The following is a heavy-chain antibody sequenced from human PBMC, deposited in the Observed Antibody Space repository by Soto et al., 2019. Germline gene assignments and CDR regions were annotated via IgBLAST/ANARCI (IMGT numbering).Heavy chain of an antibody. CDR2: IYYSGST. CDR1: GGSISSSSYY. CDR3: ARRGYDLRGASDF. Sequence: PSETLSLTCTVSGGSISSSSYYWGWIRQPPGKGLEWIGSIYYSGSTNYNPSLKSRVTISVDTSKNQFSLKLSSVTAADTAVYYCARRGYDLRGASDFWGPGTMVTL. V-gene: IGHV4-39*07. D-gene: IGHD1-1*01. J-gene: IGHJ3*01.